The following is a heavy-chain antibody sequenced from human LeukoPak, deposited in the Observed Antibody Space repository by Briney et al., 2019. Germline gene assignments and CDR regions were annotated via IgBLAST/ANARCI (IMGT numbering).Heavy chain of an antibody. J-gene: IGHJ5*02. Sequence: GASVKVSCKASGYTFTGYYMYWVRQAPGQGLEWMGRTNPNSGGTDYAQNFQGRVTMTRDTSISTAYMELSRLRSDDTAVYSCARGYSSGGTCYLVANWFDPWSQGTLVTVSS. CDR3: ARGYSSGGTCYLVANWFDP. CDR1: GYTFTGYY. V-gene: IGHV1-2*06. CDR2: TNPNSGGT. D-gene: IGHD2-15*01.